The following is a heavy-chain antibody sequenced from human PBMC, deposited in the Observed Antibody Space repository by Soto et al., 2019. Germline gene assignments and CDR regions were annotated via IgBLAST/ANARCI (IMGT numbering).Heavy chain of an antibody. CDR2: ISGSDGST. CDR1: GFSFSSYA. D-gene: IGHD6-13*01. V-gene: IGHV3-23*01. J-gene: IGHJ4*02. Sequence: VGSLRLSCVASGFSFSSYAMSWVRQAPGKGLEWVSVISGSDGSTYYADSVKGRFTISRDNSKNTLYLQMNSLRAEDTAVYYCAKDRERDAWYEDYWGQGTLVTVSS. CDR3: AKDRERDAWYEDY.